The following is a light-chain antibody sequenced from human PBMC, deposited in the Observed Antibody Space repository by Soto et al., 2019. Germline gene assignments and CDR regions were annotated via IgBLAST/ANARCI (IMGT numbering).Light chain of an antibody. J-gene: IGKJ1*01. V-gene: IGKV1-27*01. CDR3: QKYNRAPRT. CDR2: AAS. Sequence: DIQMTQSPSSLSASVGDRVTITCRASQGISNYLAWYQQKTGKVPKLLIYAASTLQSGVPSRFSGSGSGTAFTLTISSLQPEDVETYYCQKYNRAPRTFGQGTKVEIK. CDR1: QGISNY.